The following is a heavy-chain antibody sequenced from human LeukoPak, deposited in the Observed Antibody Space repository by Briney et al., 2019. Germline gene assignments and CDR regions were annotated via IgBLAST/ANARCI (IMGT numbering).Heavy chain of an antibody. CDR3: ARAGSTPIDIVVVPPSRSDWFDP. D-gene: IGHD2-2*01. J-gene: IGHJ5*02. Sequence: SETLSLTCAVYGGSFSGYYWSWTRQPPGKGLEWIGEINHSGSTNYNPSLKSRVTISVDTSKNQFSLKLSSVTAADTAVYYCARAGSTPIDIVVVPPSRSDWFDPWGQGTLVTVSS. CDR1: GGSFSGYY. CDR2: INHSGST. V-gene: IGHV4-34*01.